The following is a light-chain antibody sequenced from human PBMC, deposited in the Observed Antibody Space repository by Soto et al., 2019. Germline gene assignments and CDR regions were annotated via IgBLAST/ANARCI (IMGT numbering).Light chain of an antibody. CDR3: QHYDSSPPYT. CDR1: RSFASSY. J-gene: IGKJ2*01. CDR2: AAS. V-gene: IGKV3-20*01. Sequence: EIVLTQSPVTLSLSPGERATLSCRASRSFASSYLGWYQQKPGQAPRLLIYAASIRATGIPDRFSGSGSATDFTLTISRLESEDSAVYYCQHYDSSPPYTFGQGTKLEIK.